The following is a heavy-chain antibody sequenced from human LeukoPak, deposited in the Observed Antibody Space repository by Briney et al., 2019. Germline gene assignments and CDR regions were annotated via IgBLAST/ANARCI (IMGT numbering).Heavy chain of an antibody. CDR1: GGSISSYY. CDR3: ARGLDYDSSGYYPSTYNWFDP. J-gene: IGHJ5*02. CDR2: IYYSGST. V-gene: IGHV4-59*01. D-gene: IGHD3-22*01. Sequence: SETLSLTCTVSGGSISSYYWSWIRQPPGKGLEWIGYIYYSGSTNYNPSLKSRVTISVDTSKNQFFLKLSSVTAADTAVYYCARGLDYDSSGYYPSTYNWFDPWGQGTLVTVSS.